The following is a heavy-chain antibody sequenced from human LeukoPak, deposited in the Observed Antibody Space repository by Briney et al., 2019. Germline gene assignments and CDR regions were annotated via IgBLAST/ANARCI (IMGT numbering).Heavy chain of an antibody. CDR1: GFTFSSYA. CDR2: ISGSGGST. J-gene: IGHJ4*02. D-gene: IGHD5-18*01. CDR3: AKAIQLWFPFDY. V-gene: IGHV3-23*01. Sequence: GRSLRLSCAASGFTFSSYAMSWVRQAPGKELEWVSAISGSGGSTYYADSVKGRFTISRDNSKNTLYLQMNSLRAEDTAVYYCAKAIQLWFPFDYWGQGTLVTVSS.